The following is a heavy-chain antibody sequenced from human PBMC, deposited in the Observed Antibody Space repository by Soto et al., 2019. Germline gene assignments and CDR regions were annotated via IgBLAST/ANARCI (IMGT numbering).Heavy chain of an antibody. CDR1: GGSISSGDYY. D-gene: IGHD3-3*01. V-gene: IGHV4-30-4*01. CDR3: ARDSDFWSGDYGMDV. CDR2: IYYSGST. Sequence: LSLTCTVSGGSISSGDYYWSWIRQPPGKGLEWIGYIYYSGSTYYNPSLKSRVTISVDTSKNQFSLKLSSVTAADTAVYYCARDSDFWSGDYGMDVWGQGTTVTVSS. J-gene: IGHJ6*02.